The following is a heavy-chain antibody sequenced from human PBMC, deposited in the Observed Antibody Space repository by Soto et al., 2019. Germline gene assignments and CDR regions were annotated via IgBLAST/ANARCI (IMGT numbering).Heavy chain of an antibody. V-gene: IGHV3-15*01. D-gene: IGHD6-13*01. Sequence: EVQLVESGGGLVEPGGSLRLSCAASGITFSNAWMNWVRKAPGKGLEYIGRIRSKTDGGTTEYAAPVEGRFTVSRDDSKNTLYLQMSGLKTGDTAVYYCTTTRPGTNVFDNWGQGTLVTVSS. CDR1: GITFSNAW. CDR2: IRSKTDGGTT. CDR3: TTTRPGTNVFDN. J-gene: IGHJ3*02.